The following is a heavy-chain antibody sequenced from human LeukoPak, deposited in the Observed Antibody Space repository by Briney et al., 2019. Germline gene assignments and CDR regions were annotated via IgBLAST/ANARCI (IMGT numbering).Heavy chain of an antibody. J-gene: IGHJ4*02. CDR2: ISNDGSNK. Sequence: GGSLRLSCAASGFTFSSYAMHWVRQAPGKGLEWVAVISNDGSNKYYADSVKGRFTISRDNSKNTLYLQMNSLRAEDTAVYYCAKTRDDYNFFDYWGQGTLVTVSS. CDR3: AKTRDDYNFFDY. CDR1: GFTFSSYA. V-gene: IGHV3-30-3*02. D-gene: IGHD5-24*01.